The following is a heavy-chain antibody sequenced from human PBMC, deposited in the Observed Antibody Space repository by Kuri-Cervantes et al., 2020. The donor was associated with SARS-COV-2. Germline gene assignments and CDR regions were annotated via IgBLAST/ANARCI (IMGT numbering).Heavy chain of an antibody. CDR1: GYTLTELS. CDR3: ARAPWGAARRYYYYYMDV. V-gene: IGHV1-24*01. D-gene: IGHD6-6*01. CDR2: FDPEDGET. J-gene: IGHJ6*03. Sequence: ASVKVSCKVSGYTLTELSMHWVRQAPGKGLEWMGGFDPEDGETIYAQKFQGRVTMTEDTSTDTAYMELSSLRSEDTAVYYCARAPWGAARRYYYYYMDVWGKGTMVTV.